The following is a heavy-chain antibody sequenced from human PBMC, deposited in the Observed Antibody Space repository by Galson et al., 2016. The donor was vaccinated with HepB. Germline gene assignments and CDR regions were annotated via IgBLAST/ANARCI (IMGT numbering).Heavy chain of an antibody. Sequence: SVKVSCKASGYTFSTYGISWVRQAPGQGLEWMGWISAYNGYTNYAQKFQDRVTMTTETSTSTAHMEMRSLGLDDTAVYYCGRGDYGGVRSNYYFDLWGRGTLVTVSS. D-gene: IGHD4-23*01. CDR1: GYTFSTYG. CDR3: GRGDYGGVRSNYYFDL. CDR2: ISAYNGYT. V-gene: IGHV1-18*01. J-gene: IGHJ2*01.